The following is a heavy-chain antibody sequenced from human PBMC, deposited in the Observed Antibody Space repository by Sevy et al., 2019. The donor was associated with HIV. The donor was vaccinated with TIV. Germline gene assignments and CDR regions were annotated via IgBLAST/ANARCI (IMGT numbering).Heavy chain of an antibody. CDR3: AKDHSSGWRGRVDY. Sequence: GGSLRLSCAASGFTFSSYAMSWVRQAPGKGLEWVSAISGSGGSTYYADSVKGRFTISRDNSKNTLYLQMNSLRAEDTAVYYCAKDHSSGWRGRVDYWGQGTLVTVSS. CDR2: ISGSGGST. V-gene: IGHV3-23*01. J-gene: IGHJ4*02. CDR1: GFTFSSYA. D-gene: IGHD6-19*01.